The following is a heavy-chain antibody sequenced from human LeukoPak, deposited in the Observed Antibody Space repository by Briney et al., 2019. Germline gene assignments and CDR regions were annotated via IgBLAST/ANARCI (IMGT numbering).Heavy chain of an antibody. Sequence: SETLSLTCTVSGGSISSGSYYWSWIRQPAGKGLEWIGRIYTSGSTNYNPSLKSRVTISVDTSKNQFSLKLSSVTAADTAVYYCAREGVVGAAENDAFDIWGQGTMVTVSS. D-gene: IGHD1-26*01. V-gene: IGHV4-61*02. J-gene: IGHJ3*02. CDR3: AREGVVGAAENDAFDI. CDR2: IYTSGST. CDR1: GGSISSGSYY.